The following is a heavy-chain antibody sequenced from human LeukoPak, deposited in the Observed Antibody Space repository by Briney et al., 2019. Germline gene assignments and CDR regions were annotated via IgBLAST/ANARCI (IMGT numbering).Heavy chain of an antibody. CDR1: GYTVTGYY. J-gene: IGHJ6*02. V-gene: IGHV1-2*02. Sequence: GASVKVSCKASGYTVTGYYMHWVRQAPGQGLEWMGWINPNSGGTNYAQKFQGRVTMTRDTSISTAYMELSRLRSDDTAVYYCARSRIAVAEGGYYYYGMDVWGQGTTVTVSS. CDR2: INPNSGGT. CDR3: ARSRIAVAEGGYYYYGMDV. D-gene: IGHD6-19*01.